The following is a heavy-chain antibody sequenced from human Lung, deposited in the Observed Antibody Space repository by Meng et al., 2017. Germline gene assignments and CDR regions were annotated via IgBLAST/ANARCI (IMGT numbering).Heavy chain of an antibody. CDR2: IRGDGGSI. J-gene: IGHJ4*02. Sequence: EGQLVVSGEGLLQPGGSLRLSCASCGFTCRSYWMHWVRQAPGKGLVWVSRIRGDGGSIVYADSVKGRFTISRDNAKNTLFLQMNSLRAEDTAVYYCARESGYFEYWGQGILVTASS. CDR3: ARESGYFEY. V-gene: IGHV3-74*03. CDR1: GFTCRSYW.